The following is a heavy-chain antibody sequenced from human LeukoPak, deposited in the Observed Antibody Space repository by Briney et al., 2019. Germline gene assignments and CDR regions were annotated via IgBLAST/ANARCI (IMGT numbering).Heavy chain of an antibody. V-gene: IGHV5-51*01. Sequence: GESLKVSCKGSGYSFTSYWIGWVRQMPGKDLEWMGIIYPGDSDTRYSPSFQGQVTISADKSITTAYLQWSSLKASDTAMYYCARQAAAGPSYYYYGMDVWGQGTTVTVSS. CDR3: ARQAAAGPSYYYYGMDV. D-gene: IGHD6-13*01. J-gene: IGHJ6*02. CDR2: IYPGDSDT. CDR1: GYSFTSYW.